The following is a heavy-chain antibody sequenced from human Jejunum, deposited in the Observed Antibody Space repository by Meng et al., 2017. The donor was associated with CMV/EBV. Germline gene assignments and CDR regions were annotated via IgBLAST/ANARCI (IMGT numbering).Heavy chain of an antibody. CDR2: IYPGDSDT. Sequence: SYWIGWVRQMPGKGLEWMGIIYPGDSDTRYSPSFQGQVTISADKSTSTAYLQWGSLKASDTAIYYCARDRHYDDLDGHYRYFESWGQGTLVTVSS. D-gene: IGHD3-16*01. V-gene: IGHV5-51*01. J-gene: IGHJ4*02. CDR3: ARDRHYDDLDGHYRYFES. CDR1: SYW.